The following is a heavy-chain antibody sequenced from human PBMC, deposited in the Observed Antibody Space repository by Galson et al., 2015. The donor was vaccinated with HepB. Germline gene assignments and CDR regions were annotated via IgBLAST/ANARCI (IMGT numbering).Heavy chain of an antibody. CDR1: GGSIRSSTYY. D-gene: IGHD6-19*01. J-gene: IGHJ2*01. Sequence: LSLTCTVSGGSIRSSTYYWVWVRQPPGKGLEWIGSIYYSGRTFYNPSLKSRVTISVDASKNQFSLKVRSVTAAGTAAYYCARQPYISGWRYWYFDFWGRGTLVTVSS. V-gene: IGHV4-39*01. CDR3: ARQPYISGWRYWYFDF. CDR2: IYYSGRT.